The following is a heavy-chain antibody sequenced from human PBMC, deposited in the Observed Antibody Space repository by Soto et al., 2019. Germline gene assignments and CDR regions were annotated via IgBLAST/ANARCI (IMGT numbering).Heavy chain of an antibody. CDR2: ISYDGSNK. CDR1: GFGFNYYG. V-gene: IGHV3-30*18. CDR3: AKSGDSSVYLSDDYYGMDV. D-gene: IGHD6-19*01. Sequence: QVQLVESGGGVVQPGRSLRLSCAASGFGFNYYGMHWVRQAPGKGLEWVAVISYDGSNKYYADSVKGRFTISRDNSENTLHLQMNSLRAEDTAVYYCAKSGDSSVYLSDDYYGMDVWGQGTTVTVSS. J-gene: IGHJ6*02.